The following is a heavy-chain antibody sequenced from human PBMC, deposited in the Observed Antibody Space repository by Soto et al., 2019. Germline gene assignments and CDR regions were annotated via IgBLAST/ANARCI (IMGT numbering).Heavy chain of an antibody. D-gene: IGHD6-19*01. CDR2: ISAYNGNT. V-gene: IGHV1-18*01. J-gene: IGHJ6*03. CDR3: ARKQGLAFAGYYYYTMDV. CDR1: GYTFTSYG. Sequence: GASVKVSCKASGYTFTSYGISWVRQAPGQGLEWMGWISAYNGNTNYAQKLQGRVTMTTDTSTSTAYLELRSLRSDDTAVYYCARKQGLAFAGYYYYTMDVWGKGTTVTVSS.